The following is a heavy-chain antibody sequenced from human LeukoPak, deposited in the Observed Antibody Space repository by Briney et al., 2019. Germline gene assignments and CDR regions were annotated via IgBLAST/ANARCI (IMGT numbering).Heavy chain of an antibody. CDR3: ARGLYSGYADFDY. CDR2: ISAYNGNT. D-gene: IGHD5-12*01. CDR1: GYTFTSYG. Sequence: ASVKVSCKASGYTFTSYGISWVRQAPGQGREGMGWISAYNGNTNYAQKLQGRGTMTTDTSTSTAYMELRSLRSDDTAVYYCARGLYSGYADFDYWRQGTLLTVSS. J-gene: IGHJ4*02. V-gene: IGHV1-18*04.